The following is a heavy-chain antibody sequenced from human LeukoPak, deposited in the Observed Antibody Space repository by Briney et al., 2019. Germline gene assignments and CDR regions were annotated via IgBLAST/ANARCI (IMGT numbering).Heavy chain of an antibody. CDR3: VKDGRKYLFDY. V-gene: IGHV3-30*02. CDR1: GFTFKRYN. D-gene: IGHD2-2*01. CDR2: VEDDESSD. J-gene: IGHJ4*02. Sequence: WGSLTLSCAASGFTFKRYNMHWVRQAPGKGLEWVAFVEDDESSDSYADSVKGRFTISRDNSKSTVYLQMNSLRPEDTAVYYCVKDGRKYLFDYWGRGILVTVSS.